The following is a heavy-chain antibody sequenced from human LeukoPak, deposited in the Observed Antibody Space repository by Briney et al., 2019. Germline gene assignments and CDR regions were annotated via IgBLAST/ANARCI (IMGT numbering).Heavy chain of an antibody. V-gene: IGHV5-51*01. CDR2: IYPGDSDT. CDR3: ARRGYCSSTSCYPLDY. D-gene: IGHD2-2*01. J-gene: IGHJ4*02. CDR1: GYSFTSHW. Sequence: GESLKISCKGSGYSFTSHWIGWVRQMPGKGLEWMGIIYPGDSDTRYSPSFQGQVTISADKSISTAYLQWSSLKASDTAMYYCARRGYCSSTSCYPLDYWGQGTLVTVSS.